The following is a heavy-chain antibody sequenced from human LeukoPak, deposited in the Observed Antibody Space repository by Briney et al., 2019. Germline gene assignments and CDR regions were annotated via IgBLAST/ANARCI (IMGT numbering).Heavy chain of an antibody. V-gene: IGHV1-2*02. CDR1: GYTFTDYY. CDR3: ARDMDSGPDFFDY. D-gene: IGHD1-26*01. CDR2: INPRSGGT. Sequence: ASVKVSCKASGYTFTDYYMHWVRQAPGQGLEWMGWINPRSGGTDHAQKFQGRVTMTRDTSISTAYMELSRLRSDDTAVYYCARDMDSGPDFFDYWGLGTLVTVSS. J-gene: IGHJ4*02.